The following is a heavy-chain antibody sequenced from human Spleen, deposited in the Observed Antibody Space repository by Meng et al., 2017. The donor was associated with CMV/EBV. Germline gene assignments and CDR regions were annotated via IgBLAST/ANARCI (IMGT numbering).Heavy chain of an antibody. V-gene: IGHV1-46*01. CDR1: GYTFTSYY. CDR2: INPVSGVT. CDR3: ARSEALDQ. J-gene: IGHJ4*02. Sequence: ASVKVSCKASGYTFTSYYIHWVRQAPGQGLEWMGIINPVSGVTTYAQKFQGRVTMARDTSTTTVYMEMSSLRSDDTAVFYCARSEALDQWGQGTLVTVSS.